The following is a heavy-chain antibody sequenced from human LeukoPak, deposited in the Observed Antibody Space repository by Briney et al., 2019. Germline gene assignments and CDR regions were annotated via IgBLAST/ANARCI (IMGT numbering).Heavy chain of an antibody. CDR1: GYTFTSYG. D-gene: IGHD3-22*01. Sequence: ASVKVSCKASGYTFTSYGISWVRQAPGQGLEWMGWISAYNGNTNYAQKLQGRVTMTTDTSTSTAYMELRSLRSDDTAVYYCARMYHYDSSGYLKNYYFDYWGQGTLVTVSS. CDR2: ISAYNGNT. V-gene: IGHV1-18*01. J-gene: IGHJ4*02. CDR3: ARMYHYDSSGYLKNYYFDY.